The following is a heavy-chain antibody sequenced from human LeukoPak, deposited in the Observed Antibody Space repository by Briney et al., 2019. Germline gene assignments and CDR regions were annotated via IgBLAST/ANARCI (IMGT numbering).Heavy chain of an antibody. Sequence: PGGSLRLSCAASGFTFSSYWMSWVRQAPGKGLEWVATIKKDGSEQYYVDSMKGRLTISRDNAKNSLYLQMNSLRAEDTALYYCAKDMEALKFNYFDYWGQGTLVTVSS. J-gene: IGHJ4*02. CDR1: GFTFSSYW. D-gene: IGHD3-10*01. CDR3: AKDMEALKFNYFDY. CDR2: IKKDGSEQ. V-gene: IGHV3-7*03.